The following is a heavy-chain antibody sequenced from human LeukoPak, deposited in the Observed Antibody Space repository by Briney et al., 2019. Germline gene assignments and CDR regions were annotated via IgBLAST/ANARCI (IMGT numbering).Heavy chain of an antibody. Sequence: GGSLRLSCAASGFTFSSYAMSWVRQAPGKGLEWVSYINSASSTKYYADSVKGRFTISRDNSKNTLYLQMNSLRAEDTAVYYCARDRSMTGDYYYYGMDVWGQGTTVTVSS. CDR3: ARDRSMTGDYYYYGMDV. CDR1: GFTFSSYA. CDR2: INSASSTK. V-gene: IGHV3-48*01. J-gene: IGHJ6*02. D-gene: IGHD3-10*02.